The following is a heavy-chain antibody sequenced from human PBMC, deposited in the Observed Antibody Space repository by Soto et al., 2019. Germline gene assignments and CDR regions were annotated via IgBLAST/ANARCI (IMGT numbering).Heavy chain of an antibody. CDR3: ARDRLMATAGTARLYFVLDF. CDR2: IYYSGNT. CDR1: GGSIRSGGYY. J-gene: IGHJ6*02. Sequence: SETLSLTCTVSGGSIRSGGYYWSWVRQNPRRGLEWIGNIYYSGNTYYNPSLKSRLTISVDTSKNQFSLNLSSVTAADTAVYYCARDRLMATAGTARLYFVLDFWGQGTTVTAS. V-gene: IGHV4-31*03. D-gene: IGHD5-18*01.